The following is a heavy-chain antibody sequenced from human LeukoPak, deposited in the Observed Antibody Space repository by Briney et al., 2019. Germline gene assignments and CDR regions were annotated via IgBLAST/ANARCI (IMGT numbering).Heavy chain of an antibody. V-gene: IGHV3-21*01. CDR2: ISSTSSYI. CDR1: GFTFSSYG. Sequence: PGGSLRLSCAASGFTFSSYGMNWVRQAPGKGLEWVSSISSTSSYIYYAASVKGRFTISRDNAKSSLYLQMNSLRAEDTAVYYCARDISSWYYFDYWGRGTLVTVSS. D-gene: IGHD6-13*01. J-gene: IGHJ4*02. CDR3: ARDISSWYYFDY.